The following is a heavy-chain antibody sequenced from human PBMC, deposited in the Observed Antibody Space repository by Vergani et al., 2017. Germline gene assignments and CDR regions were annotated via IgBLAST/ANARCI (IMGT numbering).Heavy chain of an antibody. CDR1: GGSISSYY. D-gene: IGHD6-6*01. CDR2: IYYSGNT. Sequence: QVQLQESGPGLVKPSETLSLTCTVSGGSISSYYWSWIRQPPGKGLEWIGYIYYSGNTNYNPSLKSRFTISVDTSKHQFSLKLSSVTAADTAVYYCARDHPYDGSSVAFDIWGQGTMVTVSS. CDR3: ARDHPYDGSSVAFDI. J-gene: IGHJ3*02. V-gene: IGHV4-59*01.